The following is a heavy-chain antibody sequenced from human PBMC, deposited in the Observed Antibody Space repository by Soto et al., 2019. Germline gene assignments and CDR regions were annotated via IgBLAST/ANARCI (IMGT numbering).Heavy chain of an antibody. Sequence: EVQLLESGGGLVQPGGSLRLSCAASGFTFSSYAMSWVRQAPGKGLEWVSAISGSGGSTYYADSVKGRFNISRDNSKNSLDLQINTLRADDTTVYYCAKELQSPYYYYYGMDFCGQGTTVTVSS. J-gene: IGHJ6*02. V-gene: IGHV3-23*01. D-gene: IGHD4-4*01. CDR1: GFTFSSYA. CDR3: AKELQSPYYYYYGMDF. CDR2: ISGSGGST.